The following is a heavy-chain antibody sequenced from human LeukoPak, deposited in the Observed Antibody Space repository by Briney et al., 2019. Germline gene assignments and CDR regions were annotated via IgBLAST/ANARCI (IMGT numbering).Heavy chain of an antibody. V-gene: IGHV3-9*01. Sequence: GGSLRLSCAASGFTFDDYAMHWVRQAPGKGLEWVSGISWNSGSIGYADSVKGRFTISRDNAKNSLYLQMNSLRAEDTALYYCAKVLWFGELSPFDYWGQGTLVTVSS. CDR2: ISWNSGSI. CDR1: GFTFDDYA. CDR3: AKVLWFGELSPFDY. J-gene: IGHJ4*02. D-gene: IGHD3-10*01.